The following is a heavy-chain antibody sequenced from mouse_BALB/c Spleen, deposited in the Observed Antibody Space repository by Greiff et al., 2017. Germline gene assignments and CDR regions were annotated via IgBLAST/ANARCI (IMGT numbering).Heavy chain of an antibody. CDR3: ARSMITTGDLYWYFDD. J-gene: IGHJ1*01. CDR1: GYTFTDYW. CDR2: IDTSDSYT. Sequence: QVQLQQPGAELVMPGASVKMSCKASGYTFTDYWMHWVKQRPGQGLEWIGAIDTSDSYTSYNQKFKGKATLTVDESSSTAYMQLSSLTSEDSAVYYCARSMITTGDLYWYFDDWGAGTTVTVSA. D-gene: IGHD2-4*01. V-gene: IGHV1-69*01.